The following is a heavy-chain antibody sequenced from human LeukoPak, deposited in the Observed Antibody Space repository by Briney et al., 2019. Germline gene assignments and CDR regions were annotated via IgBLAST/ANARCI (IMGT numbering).Heavy chain of an antibody. CDR3: ATSHTYYYGSGSYLDAFDI. V-gene: IGHV1-8*01. CDR1: GYTFTSYD. D-gene: IGHD3-10*01. CDR2: MNPNSGNT. Sequence: ASVKVSCKASGYTFTSYDINWVRQATGQGLEWMGWMNPNSGNTGYAQKFQGRVTMTRNTSISTAYMELSSLRSEDTAVYYCATSHTYYYGSGSYLDAFDIWGQGTMVTVSS. J-gene: IGHJ3*02.